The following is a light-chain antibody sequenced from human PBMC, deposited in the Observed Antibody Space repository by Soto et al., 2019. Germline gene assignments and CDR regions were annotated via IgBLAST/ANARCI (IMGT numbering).Light chain of an antibody. V-gene: IGKV1-33*01. CDR1: QDINKN. CDR3: QQYESHPLT. Sequence: MQMTQAPFSVSSYVEDRVTIICXASQDINKNLIWYQQKPGKAPKLLIYDASDLETGVPSRFSGSGSGTGFTFTISSLQPEDFATYYCQQYESHPLTFGQGTRLEIK. CDR2: DAS. J-gene: IGKJ5*01.